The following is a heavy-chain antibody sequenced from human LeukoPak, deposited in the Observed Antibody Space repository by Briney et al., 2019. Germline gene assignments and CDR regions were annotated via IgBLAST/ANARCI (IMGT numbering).Heavy chain of an antibody. CDR3: AREAGGDYGDYYYYYYMDV. CDR2: INSDGSST. CDR1: GFTFSSYW. D-gene: IGHD4/OR15-4a*01. Sequence: GGSLRLSCAAPGFTFSSYWMHWVRQAPGKGLVWVSRINSDGSSTSYADSVKGRFTISRDNAKNSLYLQMNSLRAEDTALYYCAREAGGDYGDYYYYYYMDVWGKGTTVTVSS. V-gene: IGHV3-74*01. J-gene: IGHJ6*03.